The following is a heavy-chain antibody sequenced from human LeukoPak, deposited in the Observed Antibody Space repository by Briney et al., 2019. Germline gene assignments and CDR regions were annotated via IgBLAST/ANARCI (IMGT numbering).Heavy chain of an antibody. J-gene: IGHJ1*01. Sequence: GGSLRLSCAASGFTFSTYWMHWVRQAPGKGLVWVSRIKSDGGTNYADSVKGRFTISRDNAKNTVSLQMNSLRPEDTGVYYCARAPSEIGGYYPEYFRHWGQGTLVTVSS. CDR1: GFTFSTYW. CDR2: IKSDGGT. CDR3: ARAPSEIGGYYPEYFRH. D-gene: IGHD3-22*01. V-gene: IGHV3-74*01.